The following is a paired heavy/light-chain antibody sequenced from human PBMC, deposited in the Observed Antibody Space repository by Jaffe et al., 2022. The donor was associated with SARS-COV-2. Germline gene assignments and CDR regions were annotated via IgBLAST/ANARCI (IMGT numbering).Heavy chain of an antibody. J-gene: IGHJ6*04. CDR2: IRAGSGDT. CDR3: ARDEDV. Sequence: QVQLVQSGAEVKEPGASVRISCKASGYNFRNYGIHWVRQAPGQGLEWVGWIRAGSGDTQYSQSFGGRLTVSRDTSASTAYLEMRSLRSEDTAVYYCARDEDVWGKGTSVTVSS. V-gene: IGHV1-3*01. CDR1: GYNFRNYG.
Light chain of an antibody. J-gene: IGKJ1*01. V-gene: IGKV3-15*01. CDR1: QSVNNK. CDR3: QQCYNWPRT. Sequence: EIVMTQSPATLSVSPGERVTLSCRASQSVNNKLVWYQQKPGQAPRLLIYGVSTRATGIPARFSGSGSGTEFTLTISSLQSEDFAVYYCQQCYNWPRTFGQGTTVETK. CDR2: GVS.